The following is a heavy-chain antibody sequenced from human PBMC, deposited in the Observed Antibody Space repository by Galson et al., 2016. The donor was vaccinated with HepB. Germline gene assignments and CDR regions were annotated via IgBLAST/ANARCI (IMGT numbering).Heavy chain of an antibody. CDR3: ARDRSSGSGSFGY. CDR1: GFTFSSHP. CDR2: IGSRGDDT. J-gene: IGHJ4*02. D-gene: IGHD3-10*01. V-gene: IGHV3-23*01. Sequence: SMRLSCAGSGFTFSSHPMNWVRQAPGKGLEWVSSIGSRGDDTYYADSVKGRFTVSRDNLKNTLYLQMNSLGADDTAVYFCARDRSSGSGSFGYWGQGTLVTVSS.